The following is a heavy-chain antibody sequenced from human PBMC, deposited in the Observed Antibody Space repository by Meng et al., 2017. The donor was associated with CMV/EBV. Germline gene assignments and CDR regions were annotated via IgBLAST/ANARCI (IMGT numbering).Heavy chain of an antibody. CDR2: IYYSGST. J-gene: IGHJ6*02. CDR3: ARGPMVRGVIGYYYYGMDV. Sequence: SETLSLTCTVSGGSISSGDYYWSWIRPPPGKGLEWIGYIYYSGSTYYNPSLKSRVTISVDTSKNQFSLKLSSVTAADTAVYYCARGPMVRGVIGYYYYGMDVWGQGTTVTVSS. CDR1: GGSISSGDYY. D-gene: IGHD3-10*01. V-gene: IGHV4-30-4*08.